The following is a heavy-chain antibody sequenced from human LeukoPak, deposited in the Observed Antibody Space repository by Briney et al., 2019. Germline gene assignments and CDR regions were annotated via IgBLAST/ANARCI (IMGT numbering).Heavy chain of an antibody. D-gene: IGHD4-23*01. CDR3: ARGWLADTTVVTPYNY. CDR2: IIPIFGKA. CDR1: GYTFTSYG. J-gene: IGHJ4*02. V-gene: IGHV1-69*13. Sequence: VASVKVSCKASGYTFTSYGISWVRQAPGQGLEWMGGIIPIFGKANYAQKFQGRVTITADEFTRTAYMELNSLRSEDTAVYYCARGWLADTTVVTPYNYWGRGTLVSVSS.